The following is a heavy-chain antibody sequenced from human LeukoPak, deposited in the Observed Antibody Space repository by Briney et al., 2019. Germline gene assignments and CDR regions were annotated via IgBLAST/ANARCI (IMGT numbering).Heavy chain of an antibody. V-gene: IGHV3-21*04. CDR1: GFTFSRYS. J-gene: IGHJ4*02. D-gene: IGHD4-17*01. CDR2: ISSSSSYI. Sequence: GGSLRLSCAASGFTFSRYSMNWVRQAPGKGLEWVSSISSSSSYIYYADSVKGRFTISRDNAKNSLYLQMNSLRAEDTAVYYCARDYGDYNFDYWGQGTLVTVSS. CDR3: ARDYGDYNFDY.